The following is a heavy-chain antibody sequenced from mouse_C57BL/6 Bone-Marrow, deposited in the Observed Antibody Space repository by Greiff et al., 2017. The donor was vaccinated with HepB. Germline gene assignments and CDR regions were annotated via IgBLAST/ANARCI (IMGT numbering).Heavy chain of an antibody. Sequence: VQLKQSVAELVRPGASVKLSCTASGFNIKNTYMHWVKQRPEQGLEWSGRIEPANGNTKYAPKFQGKATITEETSSNTAYLQLSSLTAEDTAIYYCASDRLDYYGVYFCSCGEGATLSVSS. CDR1: GFNIKNTY. CDR2: IEPANGNT. D-gene: IGHD1-1*01. V-gene: IGHV14-3*01. CDR3: ASDRLDYYGVYFCS. J-gene: IGHJ2*01.